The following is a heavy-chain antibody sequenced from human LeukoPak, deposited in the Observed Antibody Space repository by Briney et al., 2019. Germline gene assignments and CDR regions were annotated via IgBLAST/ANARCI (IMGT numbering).Heavy chain of an antibody. Sequence: PGGSLRLSCAASGFTFSSYSMNWVRQAPGKGLEWVSSISSSSSYIYYADSVKGRFTISRDNAKNSLYLQMNSLRAEDTAVYYCAKDISMHYYDSSGYVDYWGQGTLVTVSS. V-gene: IGHV3-21*01. CDR3: AKDISMHYYDSSGYVDY. CDR1: GFTFSSYS. J-gene: IGHJ4*02. CDR2: ISSSSSYI. D-gene: IGHD3-22*01.